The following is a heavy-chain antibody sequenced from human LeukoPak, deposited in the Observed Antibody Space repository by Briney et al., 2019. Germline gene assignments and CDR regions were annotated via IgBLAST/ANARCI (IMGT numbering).Heavy chain of an antibody. CDR3: ARALGSSFDY. J-gene: IGHJ4*02. CDR1: GGSISSYY. V-gene: IGHV4-59*01. CDR2: IYYSGST. D-gene: IGHD2/OR15-2a*01. Sequence: SETLSLTCTVSGGSISSYYWSWIRQPPGKGLEWIGYIYYSGSTNYNPSLKSRVTISVDTSKNQFSLKLSSVTAADTAVYYCARALGSSFDYWGQGTLVTVSS.